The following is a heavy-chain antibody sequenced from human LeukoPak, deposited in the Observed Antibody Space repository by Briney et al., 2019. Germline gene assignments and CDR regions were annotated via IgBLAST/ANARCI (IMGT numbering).Heavy chain of an antibody. Sequence: SETLSLTCTVSGGSISSSSYYWGWIRQPPGKGLEWIGSIYYSGSTYYNPSLKSRVTISVDTSKNQFSLKLSSVTAADTAVYYCARVEVWFGEFRYWGQGTLVTVSS. D-gene: IGHD3-10*01. CDR2: IYYSGST. CDR1: GGSISSSSYY. CDR3: ARVEVWFGEFRY. V-gene: IGHV4-39*07. J-gene: IGHJ4*02.